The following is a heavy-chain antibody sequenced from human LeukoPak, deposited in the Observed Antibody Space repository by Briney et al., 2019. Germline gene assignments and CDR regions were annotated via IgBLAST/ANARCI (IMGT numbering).Heavy chain of an antibody. CDR2: IIPIFCTA. J-gene: IGHJ4*02. V-gene: IGHV1-69*05. D-gene: IGHD3-22*01. CDR3: ARGHYYDSSGYYGY. CDR1: GGTFSSYA. Sequence: GSSVKVSCKASGGTFSSYAISWVRQAPGQGLEWMGGIIPIFCTANYAQKFQGRVTITTDESTSTAYMELSSLRSEDTAVYYCARGHYYDSSGYYGYWGQGTLVTVSS.